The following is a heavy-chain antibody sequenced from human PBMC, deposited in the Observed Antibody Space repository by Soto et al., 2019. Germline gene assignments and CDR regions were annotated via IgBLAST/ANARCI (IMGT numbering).Heavy chain of an antibody. V-gene: IGHV4-59*01. D-gene: IGHD3-3*01. Sequence: ASETLSLTCTVSGGSITSYLWSWIRQPPGKGLEWIGYIYYSGITNYNPSLESRVTISLDTSKSQFSLNLNSVTAADTAVYYCARFYDFWTGFRGHFDYWGHGTLVTVSS. CDR1: GGSITSYL. CDR3: ARFYDFWTGFRGHFDY. J-gene: IGHJ4*01. CDR2: IYYSGIT.